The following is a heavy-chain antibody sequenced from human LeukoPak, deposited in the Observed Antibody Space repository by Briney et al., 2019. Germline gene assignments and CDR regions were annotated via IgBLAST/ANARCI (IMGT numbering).Heavy chain of an antibody. CDR2: MNPNSGNT. CDR1: GYTFTSYD. D-gene: IGHD2-15*01. Sequence: ASVKVSCKASGYTFTSYDINWVRQATGQGLEWMGWMNPNSGNTGDAQKFQGRVTITRSTSISTAYMELSSLRSEDTAVYYWARGGGKHCSGGSCYSIATFDYWGQGTLVTVSS. CDR3: ARGGGKHCSGGSCYSIATFDY. V-gene: IGHV1-8*01. J-gene: IGHJ4*02.